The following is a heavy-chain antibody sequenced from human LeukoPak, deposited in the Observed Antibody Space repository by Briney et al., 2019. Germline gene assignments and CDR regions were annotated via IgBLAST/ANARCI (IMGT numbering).Heavy chain of an antibody. Sequence: SETLSLTCTVSDGSISSSSYYWGWIRQPPGKGLEWIGSIYYSGSTYYNPSLKSRVTISVDTSKNQFSLKLSSVTAADTAVYYCARREAGTSHFDYWGQGTLVTVSS. CDR3: ARREAGTSHFDY. CDR1: DGSISSSSYY. CDR2: IYYSGST. J-gene: IGHJ4*02. D-gene: IGHD1-7*01. V-gene: IGHV4-39*01.